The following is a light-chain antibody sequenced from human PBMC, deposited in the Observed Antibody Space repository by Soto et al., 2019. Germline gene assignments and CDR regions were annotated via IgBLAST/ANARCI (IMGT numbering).Light chain of an antibody. Sequence: QSVLARPASVSVSPGQSITSSCTGTSSDIGRYNYVSWFQQHPGKVPKLVIFEVNYRPSGVSDRFSGSKSGNTASLTITGLQAEDEADYYCTSCITANTRCVFGSGTKVTVL. J-gene: IGLJ1*01. CDR2: EVN. CDR3: TSCITANTRCV. V-gene: IGLV2-14*01. CDR1: SSDIGRYNY.